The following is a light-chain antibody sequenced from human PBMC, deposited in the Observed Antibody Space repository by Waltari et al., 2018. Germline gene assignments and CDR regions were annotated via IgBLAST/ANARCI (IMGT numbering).Light chain of an antibody. CDR1: ENLRST. CDR2: GTS. CDR3: QQYDSWPWT. Sequence: EIVMTQSPATLSLSPGESATLPCRASENLRSTFAWFQQKPGQPPRLLIYGTSTRATGVPARFSGSGSGTDFSLTISSLQPEDFATYYCQQYDSWPWTFGQGTRVE. V-gene: IGKV3D-15*01. J-gene: IGKJ1*01.